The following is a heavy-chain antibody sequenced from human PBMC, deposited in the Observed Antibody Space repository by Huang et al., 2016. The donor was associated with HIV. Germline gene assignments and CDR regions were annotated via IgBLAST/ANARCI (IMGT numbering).Heavy chain of an antibody. CDR2: INPKGGGT. D-gene: IGHD2-15*01. Sequence: QVQLVQSGAEVKKPGASVKVSCKASGYTFTGYYMHWVRQAPGQGLEWMGWINPKGGGTNYAQKVQGRVTMTRDTSISTAYMELSRLRSDDTAVYYCAREVVSATGYYYYGMDVWGQGTTVTVSS. J-gene: IGHJ6*02. CDR3: AREVVSATGYYYYGMDV. V-gene: IGHV1-2*02. CDR1: GYTFTGYY.